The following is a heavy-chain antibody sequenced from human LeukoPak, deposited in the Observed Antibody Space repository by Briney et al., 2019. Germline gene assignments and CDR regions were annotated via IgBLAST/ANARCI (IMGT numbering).Heavy chain of an antibody. CDR2: IYSGGST. CDR1: GFTVSSNY. D-gene: IGHD6-13*01. J-gene: IGHJ4*02. Sequence: GGSLRLSCAASGFTVSSNYMSWVRQAPGKGLERGSVIYSGGSTYYADSVKGRFTISRDNSKNTLYLQMNSLRAEDTAVYYCAREAGAGTVDYWGQGTLVTVSS. CDR3: AREAGAGTVDY. V-gene: IGHV3-53*01.